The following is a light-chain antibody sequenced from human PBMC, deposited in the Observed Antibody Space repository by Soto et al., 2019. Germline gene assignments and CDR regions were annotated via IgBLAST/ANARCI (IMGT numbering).Light chain of an antibody. V-gene: IGLV2-14*03. Sequence: HSALTQPASVSGSPGQSITISCTGTSSDGGGYNYVSWYQQHPGKAPKLMIYDVSNRPSGVSNRFSGSKSGNTASLTISGLQAEDEADYYCSSYTRSSTLVVFGGGTKLTVL. J-gene: IGLJ2*01. CDR2: DVS. CDR3: SSYTRSSTLVV. CDR1: SSDGGGYNY.